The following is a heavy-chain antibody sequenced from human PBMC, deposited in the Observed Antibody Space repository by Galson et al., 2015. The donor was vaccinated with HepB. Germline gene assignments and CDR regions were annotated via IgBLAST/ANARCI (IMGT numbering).Heavy chain of an antibody. V-gene: IGHV3-66*02. D-gene: IGHD6-13*01. J-gene: IGHJ4*02. Sequence: SLRLSCAASGFTVSSNYMSWVRQAPGKGLEWVSVIYSGGSTYYADSVKGRFTISRDNSKNTLYLQMNSLRAEDTAVYYCARTYSSSWLFDYWGQGTLVTVSS. CDR2: IYSGGST. CDR3: ARTYSSSWLFDY. CDR1: GFTVSSNY.